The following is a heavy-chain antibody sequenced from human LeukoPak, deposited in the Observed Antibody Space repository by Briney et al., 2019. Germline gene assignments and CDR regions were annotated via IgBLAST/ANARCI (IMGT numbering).Heavy chain of an antibody. D-gene: IGHD2-2*01. CDR2: IYSGGST. J-gene: IGHJ3*02. CDR3: AKDGVRDCSSTSCYPVSAFDI. V-gene: IGHV3-66*01. Sequence: GGSLRLSCAASGFTVSSNYMSWVRQAPGKGLEWVSVIYSGGSTYYADSVKGRFTISRDNSKNTLYLQMNSLRAEDTAVYYCAKDGVRDCSSTSCYPVSAFDIWGQGTMVTVSS. CDR1: GFTVSSNY.